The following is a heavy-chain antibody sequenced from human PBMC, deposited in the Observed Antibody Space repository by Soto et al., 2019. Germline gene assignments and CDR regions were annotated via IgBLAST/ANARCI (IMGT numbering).Heavy chain of an antibody. CDR3: ASGNYGDYPYYYYYGMDV. CDR1: GGTFSSYT. V-gene: IGHV1-69*01. CDR2: IIPIFGTA. J-gene: IGHJ6*02. Sequence: QVQLVQSGAEVKKPGSSVKVSCKASGGTFSSYTISWVRQAPGQGLEWMGGIIPIFGTANYAQKFQGRVTITADESTSTAYMELSSLSSEDTAVYYCASGNYGDYPYYYYYGMDVWGQGTTVTVSS. D-gene: IGHD4-17*01.